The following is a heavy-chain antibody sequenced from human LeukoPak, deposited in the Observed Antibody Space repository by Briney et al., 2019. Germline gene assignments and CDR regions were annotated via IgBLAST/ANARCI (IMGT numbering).Heavy chain of an antibody. CDR2: IYYSGST. J-gene: IGHJ4*02. Sequence: KSSETLSLTCTVSGGSIGSYYWSWIRQPPGKGLEWIGYIYYSGSTKYNPSLKSRATISVDTSKNQFSLKLNSVTAADTAVYYCASGSYYFDYWGQGTLVTVSS. D-gene: IGHD1-26*01. CDR1: GGSIGSYY. V-gene: IGHV4-59*08. CDR3: ASGSYYFDY.